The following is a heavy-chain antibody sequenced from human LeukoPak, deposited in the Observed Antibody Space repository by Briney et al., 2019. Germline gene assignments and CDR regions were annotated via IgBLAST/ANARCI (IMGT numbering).Heavy chain of an antibody. D-gene: IGHD4-17*01. Sequence: ASVKVSCKASGYTFTGYYMHWVRQAPGQGLEWMGWINPNSGGTNYAQKLQGRVTMTRDTSISTAYMELSRLRSDDTAVYYCARPVKSTVTTAPEFGYWGQGTLVTVSS. J-gene: IGHJ4*02. CDR1: GYTFTGYY. CDR2: INPNSGGT. V-gene: IGHV1-2*02. CDR3: ARPVKSTVTTAPEFGY.